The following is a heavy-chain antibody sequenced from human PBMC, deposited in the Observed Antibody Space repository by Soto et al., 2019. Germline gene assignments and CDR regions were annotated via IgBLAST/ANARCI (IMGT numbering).Heavy chain of an antibody. V-gene: IGHV3-23*01. CDR2: ISGSGGTA. J-gene: IGHJ4*02. CDR1: GFTFSSYP. CDR3: AKGRGQNWNFDY. Sequence: EVQLLESGGGSVQPGGPLRPPCAASGFTFSSYPMHWVRRPPGKGLELVSSISGSGGTAYYADSVKGRFSISRDSLVNTLYLQMNSLRAEDTAVYYCAKGRGQNWNFDYWGQGTLVTVSP. D-gene: IGHD1-1*01.